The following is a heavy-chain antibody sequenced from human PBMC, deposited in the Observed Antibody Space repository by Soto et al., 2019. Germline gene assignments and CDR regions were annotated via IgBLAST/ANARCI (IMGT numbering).Heavy chain of an antibody. CDR2: ITSDTNTI. D-gene: IGHD6-19*01. V-gene: IGHV3-48*02. CDR3: ARSVEGHFDY. CDR1: GFPFSIYS. J-gene: IGHJ4*02. Sequence: EVQLVESGGGLVQPGGSLRLSCAASGFPFSIYSMNWVRQAPGKGLEWSSYITSDTNTIKYADSVKGRFTFSRDNAKNLVYLQMNSLRDEDTAVYFCARSVEGHFDYWGQGTVVTVSS.